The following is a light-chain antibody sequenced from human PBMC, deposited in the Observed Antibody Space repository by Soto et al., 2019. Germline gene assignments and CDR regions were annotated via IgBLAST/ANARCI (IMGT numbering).Light chain of an antibody. CDR2: EGN. CDR3: SSYAGSSTWL. CDR1: SSDVGSYDL. V-gene: IGLV2-23*01. Sequence: QSVLAQPASVSGSPGQSITISCTGTSSDVGSYDLVSWYQQEPGKAPKLMIYEGNKRPSGVSNRFSGSKSGNSASLTISGLQAEDEADYYCSSYAGSSTWLFGGGTKLTVL. J-gene: IGLJ3*02.